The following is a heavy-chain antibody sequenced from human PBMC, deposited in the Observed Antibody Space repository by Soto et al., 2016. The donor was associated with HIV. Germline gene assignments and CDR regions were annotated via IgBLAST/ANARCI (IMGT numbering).Heavy chain of an antibody. CDR3: VKGSVYNVRGHFDS. Sequence: DVQLLESGGDLVRPGTSLRLSCVGTEFNFKNYAMMWVRQAPGKGPDWVSGISGSGISSHYRNSVKGRFTISRDNSKNTLYLQMNSLTVEDTAVYYCVKGSVYNVRGHFDSWGLGTLVTVS. J-gene: IGHJ4*02. V-gene: IGHV3-23*01. D-gene: IGHD3-10*02. CDR1: EFNFKNYA. CDR2: ISGSGISS.